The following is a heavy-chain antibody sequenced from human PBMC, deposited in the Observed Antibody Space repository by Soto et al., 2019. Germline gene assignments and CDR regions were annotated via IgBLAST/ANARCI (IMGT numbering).Heavy chain of an antibody. Sequence: VASVKVSCKASGVTFGSYAITWVRRASGQGLEWLGGIIPILNSPAYAQKFQARVVITADEITNTAYMELNSLRFDDTAVYYCAREAPYCTSATCPKFYDMDVWGQGTTVTVSS. J-gene: IGHJ6*02. CDR3: AREAPYCTSATCPKFYDMDV. CDR1: GVTFGSYA. CDR2: IIPILNSP. V-gene: IGHV1-69*13. D-gene: IGHD2-2*01.